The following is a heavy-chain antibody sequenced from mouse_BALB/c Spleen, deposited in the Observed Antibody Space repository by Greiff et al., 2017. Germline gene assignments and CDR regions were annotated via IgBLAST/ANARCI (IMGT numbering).Heavy chain of an antibody. J-gene: IGHJ2*01. CDR1: GFSLTSYG. CDR2: IWSGGST. V-gene: IGHV2-2*02. D-gene: IGHD1-1*01. Sequence: VQLVESGPGLVQPSQSLSITCTVSGFSLTSYGVHWVRQSPGKGLEWLGVIWSGGSTDYNAAFISRLSISKDNSKSQVFFKMNSLQANDTAIYYCARNYYGSSYYYFDYWGQGTTLTVSS. CDR3: ARNYYGSSYYYFDY.